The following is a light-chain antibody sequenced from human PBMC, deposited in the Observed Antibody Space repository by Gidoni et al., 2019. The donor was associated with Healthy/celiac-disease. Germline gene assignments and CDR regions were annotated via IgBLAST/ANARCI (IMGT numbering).Light chain of an antibody. CDR2: GAS. V-gene: IGKV3-20*01. J-gene: IGKJ2*01. Sequence: EIVLTQSPGTLSLSPGERATLSCRASQRVSRSYLAWYQQKTGQAPRLLIYGASSRATGIPDRFSGSGSGTDFTLTISRLEPEDFAVYYCQQYGSSTYTFGQGTKLEIK. CDR1: QRVSRSY. CDR3: QQYGSSTYT.